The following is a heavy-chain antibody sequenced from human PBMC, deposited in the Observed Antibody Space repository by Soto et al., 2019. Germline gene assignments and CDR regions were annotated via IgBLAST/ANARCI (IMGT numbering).Heavy chain of an antibody. CDR3: TSNAAAKVGTLSY. J-gene: IGHJ4*02. Sequence: EVQLVESGGALVEPEGSLRLSCAPSGFTLNNARMSWVRQAQGKGLDWVGRIDGGKTDFAAPVEGRFTFSRDDSRNTLFLQMNSLKTEDTGVYYCTSNAAAKVGTLSYWGQGTLVTVSS. CDR2: IDGGKT. D-gene: IGHD1-26*01. V-gene: IGHV3-15*02. CDR1: GFTLNNAR.